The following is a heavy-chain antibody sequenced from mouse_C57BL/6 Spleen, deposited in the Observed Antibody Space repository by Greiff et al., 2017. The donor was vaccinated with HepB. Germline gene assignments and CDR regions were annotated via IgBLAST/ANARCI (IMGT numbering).Heavy chain of an antibody. Sequence: VQLQQSGAELVRPGSSVKLSCKASGYTFTSYWMDWVKQRPGQGLEWIGNIYPSDSETHYNQKFKDKATLTVDKSSSTAYMQLSSLTSEDSAVYYCARTSGLGIYYAMDYWGQGTSVTVSS. D-gene: IGHD6-1*01. V-gene: IGHV1-61*01. CDR2: IYPSDSET. J-gene: IGHJ4*01. CDR3: ARTSGLGIYYAMDY. CDR1: GYTFTSYW.